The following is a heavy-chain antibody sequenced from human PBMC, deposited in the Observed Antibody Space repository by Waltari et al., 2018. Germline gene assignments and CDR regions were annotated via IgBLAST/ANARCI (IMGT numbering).Heavy chain of an antibody. CDR3: ARDPAAGTYGLDV. V-gene: IGHV1-69*08. Sequence: VQLVQSGAEVKTPGSSVKVSCKPSGGTFSSSTTKWVRPAPGQGLEWLGRIVPITGRTTYPQMFQGRVTITADKSTSTAYMELSSLRSEDTTIYYCARDPAAGTYGLDVWGQGTTVTVSS. J-gene: IGHJ6*02. CDR2: IVPITGRT. D-gene: IGHD6-19*01. CDR1: GGTFSSST.